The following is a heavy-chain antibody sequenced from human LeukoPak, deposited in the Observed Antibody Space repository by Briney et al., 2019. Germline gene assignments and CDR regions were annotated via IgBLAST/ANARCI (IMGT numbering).Heavy chain of an antibody. J-gene: IGHJ2*01. CDR3: ARGLGVVTAQSEQPKPRYFDL. CDR2: ISAYNGNT. D-gene: IGHD2-21*02. CDR1: GYXFTSYG. Sequence: ASVKVSCTASGYXFTSYGISWVRQAPGQGLEWMGGISAYNGNTNYAQNLQGRVTMTTDTSTSTAYMELRSLRSDDTAVYYCARGLGVVTAQSEQPKPRYFDLWGRGTQVTVSS. V-gene: IGHV1-18*01.